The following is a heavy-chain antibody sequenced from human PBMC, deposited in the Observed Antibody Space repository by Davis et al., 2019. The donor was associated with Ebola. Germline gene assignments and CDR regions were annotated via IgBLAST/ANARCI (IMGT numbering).Heavy chain of an antibody. J-gene: IGHJ6*02. V-gene: IGHV1-69*02. CDR2: IIPMINIV. CDR1: SDTFSTSS. CDR3: GRGPGKGMDV. Sequence: AASMKLSCNASSDTFSTSSISWVRQAHGQGLEWMGRIIPMINIVNYAQTFQGRVTITADKSTGTAYMRLNTLKLEDTAVYFCGRGPGKGMDVWGQGTTVIVSS.